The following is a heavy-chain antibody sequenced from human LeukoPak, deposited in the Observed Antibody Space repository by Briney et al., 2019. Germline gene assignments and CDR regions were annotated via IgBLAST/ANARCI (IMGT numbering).Heavy chain of an antibody. J-gene: IGHJ4*02. CDR3: ARLPEKWLPTDY. Sequence: ASVKVSCKASGYTFTSYDINWVRQATGQGLEWMGWMNPNSGNTGYAQKFQGRVTMTRNTSISTAYMELSSLRAEDTAVYYCARLPEKWLPTDYWGQGTLVTVSS. D-gene: IGHD5-12*01. CDR2: MNPNSGNT. CDR1: GYTFTSYD. V-gene: IGHV1-8*01.